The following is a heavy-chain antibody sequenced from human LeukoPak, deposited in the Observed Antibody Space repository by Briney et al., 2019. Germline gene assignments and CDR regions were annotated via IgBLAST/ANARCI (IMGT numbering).Heavy chain of an antibody. V-gene: IGHV3-23*01. D-gene: IGHD1-26*01. Sequence: GGSLRLSCAASGFTLSSYAMSWVRQAPGKGLEWVSAISDTGNTYHADSVKGRFTISRDNSKNTLYLQMNSLRAEDTAVYYCAKDRSGSYHQFDYWGQGTLVTVSS. CDR2: ISDTGNT. CDR3: AKDRSGSYHQFDY. CDR1: GFTLSSYA. J-gene: IGHJ4*02.